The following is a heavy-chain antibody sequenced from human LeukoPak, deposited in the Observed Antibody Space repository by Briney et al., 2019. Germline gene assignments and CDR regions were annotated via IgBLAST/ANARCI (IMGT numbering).Heavy chain of an antibody. CDR3: ARVPLYDFWSGYLPPYYYMDV. V-gene: IGHV4-61*02. CDR2: NYTSAST. CDR1: GCSISSGSYY. Sequence: SETLSLTCTVSGCSISSGSYYWSCIRQPAGKGLEWIGRNYTSASTNYNPSLKSRVTMSVDTSKNQSSLKLSSVTAADTAVYYCARVPLYDFWSGYLPPYYYMDVWGKGTTVTVSS. J-gene: IGHJ6*03. D-gene: IGHD3-3*01.